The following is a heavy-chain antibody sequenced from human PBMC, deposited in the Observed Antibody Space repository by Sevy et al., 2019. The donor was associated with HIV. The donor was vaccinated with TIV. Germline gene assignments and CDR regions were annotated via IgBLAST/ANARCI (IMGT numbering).Heavy chain of an antibody. D-gene: IGHD2-2*01. J-gene: IGHJ6*02. CDR1: GFIFSDFY. CDR3: ARVSCSSTSCYYYYYGMDV. Sequence: GGSLRLSCAASGFIFSDFYMSWVRQAPGKGLEWISYISSRGTTIYYADSVKGRFTISRDNSKNTLYLQMNSLRAEDTAVYYCARVSCSSTSCYYYYYGMDVWGQGTTVTVSS. CDR2: ISSRGTTI. V-gene: IGHV3-11*04.